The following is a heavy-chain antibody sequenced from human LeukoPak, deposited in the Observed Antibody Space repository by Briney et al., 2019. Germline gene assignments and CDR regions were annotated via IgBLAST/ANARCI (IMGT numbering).Heavy chain of an antibody. V-gene: IGHV3-7*01. CDR2: IKQDGSAK. D-gene: IGHD1-26*01. CDR1: GFTFSNYW. Sequence: GGSLRLSCAASGFTFSNYWMNWVRQAPGKGLEWVANIKQDGSAKYYVDSVKGRFTISRDNAKNLLYLQMNSLRAEDTAVYYCARGSPTTPKGYWGQGTLVTVSS. J-gene: IGHJ4*02. CDR3: ARGSPTTPKGY.